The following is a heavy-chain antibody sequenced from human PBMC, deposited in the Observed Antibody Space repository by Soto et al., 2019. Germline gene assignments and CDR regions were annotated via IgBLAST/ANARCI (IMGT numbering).Heavy chain of an antibody. V-gene: IGHV4-59*01. Sequence: PSETLSLTCTVSGDAMSSYYWSWIRQPPGKGLEWIGYIYYSGSTTYNPSLRSRVTMSVDTSKNQFSLRLRSVTAEDTAVYYCEREKSNYKTFDHWGQAYHVTVS. D-gene: IGHD4-4*01. CDR2: IYYSGST. CDR3: EREKSNYKTFDH. J-gene: IGHJ4*02. CDR1: GDAMSSYY.